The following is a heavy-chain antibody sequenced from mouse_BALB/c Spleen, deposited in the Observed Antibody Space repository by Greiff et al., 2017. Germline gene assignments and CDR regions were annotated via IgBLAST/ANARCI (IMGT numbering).Heavy chain of an antibody. CDR2: IRNKANGYTT. V-gene: IGHV7-3*02. J-gene: IGHJ2*01. Sequence: EVKLVEFGGGLVQPGGSLRLSCATSGFTFTDYYMSWVRQPPGKALEWLGFIRNKANGYTTEYSASVKGRFTISRDNSQSILYLQMNTLRAEDSATYYCARAYGNLYYFDYWGQGTTLTVSS. D-gene: IGHD2-10*02. CDR3: ARAYGNLYYFDY. CDR1: GFTFTDYY.